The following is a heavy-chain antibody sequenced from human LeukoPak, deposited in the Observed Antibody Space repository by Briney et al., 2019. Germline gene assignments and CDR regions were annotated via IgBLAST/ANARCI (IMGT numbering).Heavy chain of an antibody. Sequence: GGSLRLSCAASGFTFSSYAMHWVRQAPGKGLEWVAVISYDGSNKYYADSVKGRFTISRDNSKNTLYLQMNSLRAEDTAVYYCARDGQLVEGVYFDYWGQGTLVTVSS. CDR1: GFTFSSYA. J-gene: IGHJ4*02. D-gene: IGHD6-6*01. V-gene: IGHV3-30-3*01. CDR3: ARDGQLVEGVYFDY. CDR2: ISYDGSNK.